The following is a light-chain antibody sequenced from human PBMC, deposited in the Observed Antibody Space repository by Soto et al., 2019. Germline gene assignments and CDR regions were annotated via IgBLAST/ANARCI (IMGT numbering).Light chain of an antibody. J-gene: IGKJ5*01. CDR2: DAS. Sequence: EIVLTQSPATLSLSPGERATLSCRASQSVGSYLAWYQQKPGQAPRLLIYDASTRATGIPARFSASGSGTDFTLTISSLEPEDFAVYYCQQRSNWITFGQGTRLEIK. CDR1: QSVGSY. CDR3: QQRSNWIT. V-gene: IGKV3-11*01.